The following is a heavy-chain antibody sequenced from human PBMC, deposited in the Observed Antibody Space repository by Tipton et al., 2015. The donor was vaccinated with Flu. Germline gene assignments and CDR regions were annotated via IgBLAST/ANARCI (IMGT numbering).Heavy chain of an antibody. CDR1: GGSFSGSY. V-gene: IGHV4-34*11. CDR3: ARDLWNDRRVYYYYGVDV. D-gene: IGHD1-1*01. J-gene: IGHJ6*02. Sequence: TLSLTCAVYGGSFSGSYWSWTRQPPGKGLEWIGSIYYSGTTYYNPSLKSRATVSVDPPKNQFSLSLTSLTAADTAGYYCARDLWNDRRVYYYYGVDVWGRGTTVTVSS. CDR2: IYYSGTT.